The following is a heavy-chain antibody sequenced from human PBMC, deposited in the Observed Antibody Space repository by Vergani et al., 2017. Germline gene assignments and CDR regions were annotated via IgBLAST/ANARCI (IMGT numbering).Heavy chain of an antibody. Sequence: EVQLLESGGDLVQPGGSLRLSCAASGFTFIMHAMSWVRQAPGKGLEWVSTLSASDRRTHYADSVKGRFTISRDNSKNSVHLQMNSLRAEDTAVYYCARDHYDILTGYYRPDYWGQGTLVTVSS. D-gene: IGHD3-9*01. CDR2: LSASDRRT. CDR3: ARDHYDILTGYYRPDY. J-gene: IGHJ4*02. V-gene: IGHV3-23*01. CDR1: GFTFIMHA.